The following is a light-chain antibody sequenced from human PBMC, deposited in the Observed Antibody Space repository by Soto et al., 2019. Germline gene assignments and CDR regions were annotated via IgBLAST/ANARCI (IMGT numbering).Light chain of an antibody. CDR3: QVWDDTTSDHPV. CDR1: NIGTKN. Sequence: SYVLTQAPSVSVAPGKTARITCEGDNIGTKNVNWYQQKPGQAPVLVIYYDSDRPSGIPERFSGSNSGNTATLTVSRVEAGDEADYYCQVWDDTTSDHPVFGGGTKLTVL. J-gene: IGLJ2*01. V-gene: IGLV3-21*04. CDR2: YDS.